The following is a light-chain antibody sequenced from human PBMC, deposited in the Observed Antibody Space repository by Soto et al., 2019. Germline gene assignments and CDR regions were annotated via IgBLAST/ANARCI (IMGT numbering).Light chain of an antibody. Sequence: EIVLTQSPGTLSLSPGERATLSCRASQSVSSRNLAWYQQKPGQAPRLLIYGASSRATGIPDRFSGSGSGTDFTLTISRLEPEDFAVYYCHKCGNLVINFGQGTRLEIK. V-gene: IGKV3-20*01. CDR2: GAS. J-gene: IGKJ5*01. CDR1: QSVSSRN. CDR3: HKCGNLVIN.